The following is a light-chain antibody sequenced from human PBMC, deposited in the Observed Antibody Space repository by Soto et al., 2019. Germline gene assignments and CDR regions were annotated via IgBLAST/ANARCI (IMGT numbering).Light chain of an antibody. CDR2: GAS. Sequence: EIVFTPSPVTLSLSPGERSTLAFMAIQSVSSSYLAWYQQKPGQAPRLLIYGASSRATGIPDRFSGSGSGTDFTLTISRLEPEDFAVYYCQQYGSSPPITFGQGTRLEIK. CDR3: QQYGSSPPIT. J-gene: IGKJ5*01. CDR1: QSVSSSY. V-gene: IGKV3-20*01.